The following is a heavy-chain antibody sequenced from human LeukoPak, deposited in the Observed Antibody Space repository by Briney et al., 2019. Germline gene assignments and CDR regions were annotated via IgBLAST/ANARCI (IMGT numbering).Heavy chain of an antibody. Sequence: PGRSLRLSCAASGFRFNNYAMHWVRQPPGTGLEWVAVISMDGIQEYYADSVKGRFSISRDNSKNTLYLQMNSLRSEDTAVYYCAREVYGYALDALDLWGQGTMVTVSS. CDR3: AREVYGYALDALDL. CDR1: GFRFNNYA. J-gene: IGHJ3*01. D-gene: IGHD2-2*01. CDR2: ISMDGIQE. V-gene: IGHV3-30-3*01.